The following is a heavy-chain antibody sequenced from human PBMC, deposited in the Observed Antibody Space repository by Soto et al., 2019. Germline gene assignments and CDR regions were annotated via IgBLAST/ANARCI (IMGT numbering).Heavy chain of an antibody. CDR3: ARDDVRCDGGRCYGVPLDG. J-gene: IGHJ6*04. Sequence: EVQLVESGGGLVQPGGSLRLSCAASGFTVSSKYMSWVRQAPGKGLEWGSLIQSGGPTSYADSVKGRFTISRDTSENTVHLQMDSLRAEDTAVYYCARDDVRCDGGRCYGVPLDGWGKGTTVTVSS. CDR1: GFTVSSKY. CDR2: IQSGGPT. V-gene: IGHV3-66*01. D-gene: IGHD2-15*01.